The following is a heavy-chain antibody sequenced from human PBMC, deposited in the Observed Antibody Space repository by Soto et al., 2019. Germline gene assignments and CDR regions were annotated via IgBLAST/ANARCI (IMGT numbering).Heavy chain of an antibody. D-gene: IGHD1-26*01. CDR1: GFTFRDYY. CDR2: ISSNSYNI. V-gene: IGHV3-11*01. Sequence: KPGGSLRLSCAVSGFTFRDYYMSWIRQAPGKGLEWLSYISSNSYNIYYADSVKGRFTISRDNAKNSLYLQMDSLRADDTAVYYCARGNQWDMRSPGMDVWGQGTTVTVSS. J-gene: IGHJ6*02. CDR3: ARGNQWDMRSPGMDV.